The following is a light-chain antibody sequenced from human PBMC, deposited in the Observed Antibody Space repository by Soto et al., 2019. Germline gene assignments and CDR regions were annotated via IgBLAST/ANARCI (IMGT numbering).Light chain of an antibody. Sequence: VLTQSPATLSLSAGERATLSCRASRCVTNTYLSWYQHKPGQAPRLLLYATSTRAAAIPARFSGSGSGTDFTHAIDSREPEDVAVYYCQHYGDSPTVGRGTKVEL. CDR1: RCVTNTY. J-gene: IGKJ1*01. CDR3: QHYGDSPT. CDR2: ATS. V-gene: IGKV3-20*01.